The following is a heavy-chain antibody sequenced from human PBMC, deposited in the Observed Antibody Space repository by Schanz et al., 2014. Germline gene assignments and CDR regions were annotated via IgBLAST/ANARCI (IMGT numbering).Heavy chain of an antibody. V-gene: IGHV4-4*02. CDR3: ARDTTWRLDL. CDR2: INHGGST. CDR1: GASISSSNW. D-gene: IGHD1-1*01. Sequence: QVQLQESGPGLVKPSGTLSLTCAVSGASISSSNWWSWVRQPPGKGLEWIAEINHGGSTNYNPSLKSRVTISLNASKNHFTRTLAALTAADTAVYYCARDTTWRLDLWGRGTLVTVSS. J-gene: IGHJ2*01.